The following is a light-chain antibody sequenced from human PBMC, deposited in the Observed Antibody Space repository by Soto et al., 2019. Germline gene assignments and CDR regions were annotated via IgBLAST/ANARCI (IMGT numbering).Light chain of an antibody. CDR1: QSVSSY. V-gene: IGKV3-11*01. J-gene: IGKJ5*01. CDR3: QQRSNWPLT. CDR2: DAS. Sequence: EIVLSQSPATVSLSPGERATLFCRASQSVSSYFAWYQQKPGQAPNLLIYDASNRATGIPARFSGSGSGTDFTLTISSLEPEDFAVYYCQQRSNWPLTFGQGTRLEIK.